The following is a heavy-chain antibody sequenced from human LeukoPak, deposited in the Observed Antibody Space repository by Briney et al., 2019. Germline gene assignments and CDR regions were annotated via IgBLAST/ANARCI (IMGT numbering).Heavy chain of an antibody. J-gene: IGHJ4*02. D-gene: IGHD4-17*01. CDR2: ISSSSSYI. Sequence: PGGSLRLSCAASGFTFSSSSLNWVRQAPGKGLEWVSSISSSSSYIFYADLVKGRFTISRDNAKNALYLQMNSLRADDTAVYYCARDLSGYGDYVDYWGQGTLVTVSS. V-gene: IGHV3-21*01. CDR3: ARDLSGYGDYVDY. CDR1: GFTFSSSS.